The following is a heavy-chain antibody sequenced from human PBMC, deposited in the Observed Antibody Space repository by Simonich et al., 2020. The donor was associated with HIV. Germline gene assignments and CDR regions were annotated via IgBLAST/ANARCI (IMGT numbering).Heavy chain of an antibody. CDR3: ARPAGTGTLGFDP. CDR1: GGSFSGYY. D-gene: IGHD1-1*01. J-gene: IGHJ5*02. CDR2: INHSGST. V-gene: IGHV4-34*01. Sequence: QVQLQQWGAGLLKPSETLSLTCAVYGGSFSGYYWSWIRQPPGKGREWIGEINHSGSTNNNPSLKRRVTISVDTSKNQFSLKLSSVTAADTAVYYCARPAGTGTLGFDPWGQGTLVTVSS.